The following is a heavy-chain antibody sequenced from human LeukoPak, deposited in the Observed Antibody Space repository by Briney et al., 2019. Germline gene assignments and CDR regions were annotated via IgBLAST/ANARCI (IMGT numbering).Heavy chain of an antibody. J-gene: IGHJ3*02. Sequence: SQTLSLTCAVYGGSFSGYYWSWIRQPPGKGLEWIGEINHSGNTNSNPSLKSRVTMSVDTSKNQFSLKLSSVTAADTAIYYCARANYYDTSGYSRGAFDIWGQGTMVTVSS. CDR3: ARANYYDTSGYSRGAFDI. D-gene: IGHD3-22*01. V-gene: IGHV4-34*01. CDR2: INHSGNT. CDR1: GGSFSGYY.